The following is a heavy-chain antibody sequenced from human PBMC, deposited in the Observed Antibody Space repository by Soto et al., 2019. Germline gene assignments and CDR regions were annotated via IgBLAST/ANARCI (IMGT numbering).Heavy chain of an antibody. CDR3: AADVDCSGGSCYRDFDY. CDR2: IVVGSGNT. J-gene: IGHJ4*02. Sequence: SVKVSCKASGFTFTSSATQWVRQARGQRFEWIGWIVVGSGNTNYAQKFQERVTITRDMSTSTAYMELSSLRSEDTAVYYCAADVDCSGGSCYRDFDYWGQGTLVTVSS. V-gene: IGHV1-58*02. CDR1: GFTFTSSA. D-gene: IGHD2-15*01.